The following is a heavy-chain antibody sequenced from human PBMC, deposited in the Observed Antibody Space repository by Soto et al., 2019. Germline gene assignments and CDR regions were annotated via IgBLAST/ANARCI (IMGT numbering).Heavy chain of an antibody. CDR2: ISWNSGSI. CDR1: GFTFDDYA. D-gene: IGHD2-2*01. Sequence: EVQLVESGGGLVQPGRSLRLSCAASGFTFDDYAMHWVRQAPGKGLEWVSGISWNSGSIGYADSVKGRFTISRDNAKNYLYLQMNSLRAEDTALYYCAKTVWGLGYCSSTSCLAGAFDIWGQGTMVTVSS. J-gene: IGHJ3*02. CDR3: AKTVWGLGYCSSTSCLAGAFDI. V-gene: IGHV3-9*01.